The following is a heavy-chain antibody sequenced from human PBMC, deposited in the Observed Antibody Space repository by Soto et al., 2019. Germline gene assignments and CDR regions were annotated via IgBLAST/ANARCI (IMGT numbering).Heavy chain of an antibody. D-gene: IGHD3-10*01. CDR3: AREGDYGSEQYGMDV. CDR2: IIPIFGTA. V-gene: IGHV1-69*12. Sequence: QVQLVQSGAEVKKPGSSVKVSCKASRGTFSSYAISWVRQAPGQGLEWMGGIIPIFGTANYAQKFQGRVTITADESTSTAYRELSRLRSEDTGVYYCAREGDYGSEQYGMDVWGQGTTVTVSS. J-gene: IGHJ6*02. CDR1: RGTFSSYA.